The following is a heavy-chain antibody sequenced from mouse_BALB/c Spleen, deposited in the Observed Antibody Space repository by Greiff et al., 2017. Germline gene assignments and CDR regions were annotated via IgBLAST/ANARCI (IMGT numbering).Heavy chain of an antibody. CDR3: AIDYYGRLSAF. CDR2: INPSTGYT. CDR1: GYTFTSYW. J-gene: IGHJ3*01. D-gene: IGHD1-1*01. Sequence: QVQLQQSGAELAKPGASVKMSCKASGYTFTSYWMHWVKQRPGQGLEWIGYINPSTGYTEYNQKFKDKATLTADKSSSTAYLQLSSLTSEDSAVYYCAIDYYGRLSAFWGQGTLVTVSA. V-gene: IGHV1-7*01.